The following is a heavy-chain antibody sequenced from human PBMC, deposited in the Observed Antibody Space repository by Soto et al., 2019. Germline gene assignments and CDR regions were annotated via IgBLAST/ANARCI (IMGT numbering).Heavy chain of an antibody. CDR1: GFTFSSYA. CDR3: ARDENYLSKHDY. V-gene: IGHV3-48*01. J-gene: IGHJ4*02. D-gene: IGHD1-7*01. Sequence: GGSLRLSCAASGFTFSSYAMNWVRRAPGKGLEWISYISSTSSTIYYGDSVKGRFTISRDNAKTSLYLQMNSLRAEDTAVYHWARDENYLSKHDYWGQGTLVTVSS. CDR2: ISSTSSTI.